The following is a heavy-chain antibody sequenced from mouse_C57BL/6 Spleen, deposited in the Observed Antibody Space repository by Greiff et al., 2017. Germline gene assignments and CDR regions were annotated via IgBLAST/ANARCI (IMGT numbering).Heavy chain of an antibody. CDR3: AREELLLYAMDY. V-gene: IGHV1-72*01. CDR1: GYTFTSYW. Sequence: VKLQQPGAELVKPSATVKLSCKASGYTFTSYWMHWVKQRPRRGIERIGRIDPNSGGTKYNEKFKSKPTPTVDKPSSTAYMLLSGVTSEDSAVYCCAREELLLYAMDYWGQGTSVTVSS. D-gene: IGHD2-12*01. J-gene: IGHJ4*01. CDR2: IDPNSGGT.